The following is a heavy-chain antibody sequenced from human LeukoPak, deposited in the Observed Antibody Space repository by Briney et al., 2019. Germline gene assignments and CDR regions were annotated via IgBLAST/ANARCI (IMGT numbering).Heavy chain of an antibody. V-gene: IGHV4-59*08. D-gene: IGHD1-26*01. CDR2: IYYSGST. CDR3: ARASSGSYLNWFDP. Sequence: PSETLSLTCIVSGGTVSNYYWSWIRQPPGKGLEWIGYIYYSGSTNYNPSLKSRVTISVDTSKNQFSLKLSSVTAADTAVYYCARASSGSYLNWFDPWGQGTLVTVSS. CDR1: GGTVSNYY. J-gene: IGHJ5*02.